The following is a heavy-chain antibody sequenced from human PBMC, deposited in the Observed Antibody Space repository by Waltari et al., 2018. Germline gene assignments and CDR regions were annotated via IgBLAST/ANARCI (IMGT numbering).Heavy chain of an antibody. V-gene: IGHV3-66*02. J-gene: IGHJ6*02. CDR1: GFSVSSNY. D-gene: IGHD4-4*01. CDR3: ARGRNTNYVVYGMDV. CDR2: IFAGGST. Sequence: EVQLVESGGGLVQPGGSLRLSCAASGFSVSSNYMSWVRQAPGKGLEWVSVIFAGGSTSHADSVKGRFTISRDISKSTLYLQMNSLRVEDTAVYYCARGRNTNYVVYGMDVWGQGTTVTVSS.